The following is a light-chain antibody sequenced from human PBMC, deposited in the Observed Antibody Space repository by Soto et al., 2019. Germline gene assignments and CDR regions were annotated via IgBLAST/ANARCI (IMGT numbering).Light chain of an antibody. CDR2: GAS. Sequence: EIVMTQSPATLSVSPGERATLSCRASQSVSSNYLAWYQQIPGQAPRLLIDGASNRATGIPARFSGSGSGTDFTLTISSLEPEDFAVYYCQQRSDWPPTFGGGTKVDIK. CDR3: QQRSDWPPT. CDR1: QSVSSNY. V-gene: IGKV3-11*01. J-gene: IGKJ4*01.